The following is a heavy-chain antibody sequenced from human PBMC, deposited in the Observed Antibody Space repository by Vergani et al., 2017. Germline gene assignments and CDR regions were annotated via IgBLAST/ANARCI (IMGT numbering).Heavy chain of an antibody. D-gene: IGHD6-13*01. V-gene: IGHV4-59*08. CDR3: ARRIAYYYYYYMDV. Sequence: QVQLQESGPGLVKPSETLSLTCTVSGGSISSYYWSWIRQPPGNGLEWIGYIYYSGSTNYNPSLKSRVTISVDTSKNQFSLKLSSVTAADTAVYYCARRIAYYYYYYMDVWGKGTTVTVSS. CDR2: IYYSGST. J-gene: IGHJ6*03. CDR1: GGSISSYY.